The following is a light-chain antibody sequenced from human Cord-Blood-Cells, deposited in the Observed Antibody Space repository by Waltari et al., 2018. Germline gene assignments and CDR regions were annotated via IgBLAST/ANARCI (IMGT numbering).Light chain of an antibody. Sequence: QTVVTQEPSLTVSPGGTVTPTCASSTGAVTRGYYPNWFQQKPGQAPRARIYSTSNKPSWAPARVSGSLLGGKAALTRSGVQPEDEAEYYCLLYYGGAWVFGGGTKLTVL. J-gene: IGLJ3*02. V-gene: IGLV7-43*01. CDR2: STS. CDR3: LLYYGGAWV. CDR1: TGAVTRGYY.